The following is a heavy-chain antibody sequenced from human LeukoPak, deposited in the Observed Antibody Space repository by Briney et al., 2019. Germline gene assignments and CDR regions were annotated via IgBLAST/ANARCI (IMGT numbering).Heavy chain of an antibody. D-gene: IGHD4-23*01. CDR1: GGSISSYY. Sequence: SETLSLTCTVSGGSISSYYWSWIRQPPGKGLEWIGYIYYSGSTNYNPSLKSRVTISVDTSKNQFSLKLSSVTAADTAVYYCARSTVVKHAFDIWGQGTMVTVSS. V-gene: IGHV4-59*01. J-gene: IGHJ3*02. CDR3: ARSTVVKHAFDI. CDR2: IYYSGST.